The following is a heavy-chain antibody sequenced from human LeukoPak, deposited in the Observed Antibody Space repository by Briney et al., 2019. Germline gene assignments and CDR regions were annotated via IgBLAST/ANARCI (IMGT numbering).Heavy chain of an antibody. CDR2: ISSSGFTI. D-gene: IGHD5-18*01. V-gene: IGHV3-11*01. J-gene: IGHJ3*02. CDR1: GFTFSDYH. Sequence: PGGSLRLSCAASGFTFSDYHMNWIRRAPGKGLEWVSYISSSGFTIYFAGSVKGRFTISRDNAKNSLYLQMNSLRAEDTAVYYCARGDRAMKHDAFDIWGQGAMVTVSS. CDR3: ARGDRAMKHDAFDI.